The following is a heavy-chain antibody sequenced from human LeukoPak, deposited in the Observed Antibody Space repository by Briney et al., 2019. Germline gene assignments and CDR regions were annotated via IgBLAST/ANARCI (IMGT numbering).Heavy chain of an antibody. D-gene: IGHD3-10*01. Sequence: PSETLSLTCTVSGGSISSSSYYWGWIRQPPGKGLEWIGSIHYSGSTYYNPSLKSRVTISVDTSKNQFSLKLSSVTAADTAVYYCARAAPASMVRGVISAFDIWGQGTMVTVSS. CDR1: GGSISSSSYY. CDR3: ARAAPASMVRGVISAFDI. CDR2: IHYSGST. J-gene: IGHJ3*02. V-gene: IGHV4-39*07.